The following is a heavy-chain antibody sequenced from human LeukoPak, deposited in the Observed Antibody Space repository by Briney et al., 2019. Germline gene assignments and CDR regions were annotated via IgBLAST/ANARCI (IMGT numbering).Heavy chain of an antibody. CDR2: IYHSGST. D-gene: IGHD6-13*01. CDR1: GGSISSSNW. CDR3: ARQPGIAAAGSGDWFDP. J-gene: IGHJ5*02. Sequence: SGTLSLTCAVSGGSISSSNWWSWVRQPPGKGLEWIGEIYHSGSTNYNPSLKSRVTISVDTSKNQFSLKLCSVTAADTAVYYCARQPGIAAAGSGDWFDPWGQGTLVTVSS. V-gene: IGHV4-4*02.